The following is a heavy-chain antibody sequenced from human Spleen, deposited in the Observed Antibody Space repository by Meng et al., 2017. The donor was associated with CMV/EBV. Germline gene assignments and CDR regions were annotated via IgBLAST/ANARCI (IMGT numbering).Heavy chain of an antibody. Sequence: SGDSSSSVSHYCGWIRWRPGRRLEWIGYIYYSGSTYYNPSLRSRVTISVDTSKNQFSLRLSSVTAADTAVYYCASGAYSNYPNNWFDPWGQGTLVTVSS. D-gene: IGHD4-11*01. J-gene: IGHJ5*02. V-gene: IGHV4-31*02. CDR2: IYYSGST. CDR3: ASGAYSNYPNNWFDP. CDR1: GDSSSSVSHY.